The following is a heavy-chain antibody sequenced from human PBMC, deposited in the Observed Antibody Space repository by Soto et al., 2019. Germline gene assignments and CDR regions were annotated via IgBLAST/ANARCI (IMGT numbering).Heavy chain of an antibody. J-gene: IGHJ6*04. Sequence: QVQLVQSGAEVKKPGSSVKVSCKASGGTFTSYAISWVRQAPGQGLEGMGGFIPIFRKANYSQKCQGRVTIPAAESTSTDYMELSSLRSEDTAVYYCAAKRQSQYDMDVWSKETTVPVSS. CDR2: FIPIFRKA. CDR1: GGTFTSYA. D-gene: IGHD1-1*01. CDR3: AAKRQSQYDMDV. V-gene: IGHV1-69*01.